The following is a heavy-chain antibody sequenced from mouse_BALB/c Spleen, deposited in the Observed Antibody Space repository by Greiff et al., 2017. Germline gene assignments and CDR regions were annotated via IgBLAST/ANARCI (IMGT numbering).Heavy chain of an antibody. CDR3: ARGEYGNYYAMDY. J-gene: IGHJ4*01. V-gene: IGHV3-2*02. D-gene: IGHD2-10*02. CDR1: GYSITSDYA. Sequence: EVMLVESGPGLVKPSQSLSLTCTVTGYSITSDYAWNWIRQFPGNKLEWMGYISYSGSTSYNPSLKSRISITRDTSKNQFFLQLNSVTTEDTATYYCARGEYGNYYAMDYWGQGTSVTVSS. CDR2: ISYSGST.